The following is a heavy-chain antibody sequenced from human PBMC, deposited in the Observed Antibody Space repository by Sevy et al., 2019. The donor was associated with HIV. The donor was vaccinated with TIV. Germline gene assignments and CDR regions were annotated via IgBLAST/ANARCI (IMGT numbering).Heavy chain of an antibody. CDR2: IKQDGSDK. CDR1: GFTLSNYW. CDR3: ARDLFSGSYIENY. J-gene: IGHJ4*02. Sequence: GGSLRLSCAASGFTLSNYWMSWVRQAPGKGLEWVANIKQDGSDKYYVDSVKGRFTISRYNAKNSLHLQMNSLRAEDTAVYYCARDLFSGSYIENYWGQGTLVTVSS. V-gene: IGHV3-7*01. D-gene: IGHD1-26*01.